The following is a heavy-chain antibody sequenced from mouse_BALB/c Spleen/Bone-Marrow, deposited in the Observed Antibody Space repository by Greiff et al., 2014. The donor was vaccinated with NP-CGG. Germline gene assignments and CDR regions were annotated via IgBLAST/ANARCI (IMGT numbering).Heavy chain of an antibody. CDR2: IAPGSGST. CDR3: ARFPISYGNYWAMDY. V-gene: IGHV1S41*01. D-gene: IGHD2-1*01. Sequence: DLVKPGASVKLSCKASGYTFTSYWINWIKQRPGQGLEWIGRIAPGSGSTYYNEMFKGKATLTVDTSSSTAYIQLSRLSSEDSAVYFCARFPISYGNYWAMDYWGQGTSVTVSS. J-gene: IGHJ4*01. CDR1: GYTFTSYW.